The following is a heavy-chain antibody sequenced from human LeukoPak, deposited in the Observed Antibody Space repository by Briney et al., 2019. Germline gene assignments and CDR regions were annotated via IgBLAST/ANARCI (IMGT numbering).Heavy chain of an antibody. CDR2: FYPGDSDT. CDR1: GYSFTSYW. CDR3: ARRYSGLDY. D-gene: IGHD6-13*01. Sequence: GESLQISCQGSGYSFTSYWIAWVRQMPGKGLEWKGIFYPGDSDTRYSPSFQGQVTISADMSTSTAYLQWSSLKASDTAMYYCARRYSGLDYWGQGTLVTVSS. J-gene: IGHJ4*02. V-gene: IGHV5-51*03.